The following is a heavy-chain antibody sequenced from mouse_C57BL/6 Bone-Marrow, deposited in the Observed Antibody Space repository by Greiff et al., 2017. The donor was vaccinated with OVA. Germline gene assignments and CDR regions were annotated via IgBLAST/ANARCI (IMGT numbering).Heavy chain of an antibody. CDR3: ARPYYYGTSSRGYFDV. J-gene: IGHJ1*03. Sequence: EVQGVESGGDLVKPGGSLKLSCAASGFTFSSYGMSWVRQTPDKRLEWVATISSGGSYTYYPDSVKGRFTISRDKAKNTLYLKMSSLKSEDTAMYYCARPYYYGTSSRGYFDVWGTGTTVTVSS. V-gene: IGHV5-6*01. CDR1: GFTFSSYG. D-gene: IGHD1-1*01. CDR2: ISSGGSYT.